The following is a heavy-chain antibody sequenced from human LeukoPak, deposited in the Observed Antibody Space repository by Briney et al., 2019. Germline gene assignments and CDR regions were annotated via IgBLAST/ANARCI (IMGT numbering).Heavy chain of an antibody. Sequence: GGSLRLSCAASGFTFSSYAMHWVRQAPGKGLEWVAVISYDGSNKYYADSVKGRCTISRDNSKNTLYLQMNSLRAEDTAVYYCARPRSGGRVFDAFDIWGQGTMVTVSS. CDR1: GFTFSSYA. D-gene: IGHD2-15*01. V-gene: IGHV3-30-3*01. CDR3: ARPRSGGRVFDAFDI. CDR2: ISYDGSNK. J-gene: IGHJ3*02.